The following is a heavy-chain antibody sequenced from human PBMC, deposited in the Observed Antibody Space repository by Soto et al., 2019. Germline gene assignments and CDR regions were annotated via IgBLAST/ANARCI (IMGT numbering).Heavy chain of an antibody. CDR1: GFTFSGYW. CDR2: INQGGGEK. D-gene: IGHD2-21*01. J-gene: IGHJ4*02. V-gene: IGHV3-7*03. Sequence: EVQLVESGGGLVQPGGSLRLSCAASGFTFSGYWMAWVRQAPGKGLEWVANINQGGGEKYHVDSVKGRFTISRDNAENSLYQQMKRLRADDPAVYYCAGAATDCLDCWGRGTLVTVSS. CDR3: AGAATDCLDC.